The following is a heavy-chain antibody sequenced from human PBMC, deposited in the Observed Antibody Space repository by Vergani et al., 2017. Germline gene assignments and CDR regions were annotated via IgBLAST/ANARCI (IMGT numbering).Heavy chain of an antibody. J-gene: IGHJ5*02. CDR1: GYSISSGYY. D-gene: IGHD5-12*01. V-gene: IGHV4-38-2*01. CDR3: ARGARGYSGTPRGINWFDP. Sequence: QVQLQESGPGLVKPSETLSLTCAVSGYSISSGYYWGWIRQPPGKGLEWIGSIYHSGSTYYNPSLKSRVTISVETSKKQFSLKLSAVTAADTAVYYCARGARGYSGTPRGINWFDPWGQGTLVTVSS. CDR2: IYHSGST.